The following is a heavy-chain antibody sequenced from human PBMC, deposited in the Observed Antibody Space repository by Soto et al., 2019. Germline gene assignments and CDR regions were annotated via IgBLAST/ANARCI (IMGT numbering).Heavy chain of an antibody. Sequence: PSETLSLTCTVSGGSITNYYWTWIRQPPGKGLEWIGNIHYSGSTNYNPSLQSRVTTSVDTSKNQFSLNLSSVTAADTAVYYCARARLTTSSFDPWGQGTLVTVSS. D-gene: IGHD3-9*01. CDR1: GGSITNYY. J-gene: IGHJ5*02. CDR2: IHYSGST. CDR3: ARARLTTSSFDP. V-gene: IGHV4-59*08.